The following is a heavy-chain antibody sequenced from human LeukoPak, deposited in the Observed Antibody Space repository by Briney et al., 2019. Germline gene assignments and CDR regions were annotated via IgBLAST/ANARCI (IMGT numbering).Heavy chain of an antibody. D-gene: IGHD4-17*01. CDR2: IIPIFGTA. V-gene: IGHV1-69*13. Sequence: SVKVSCKASGGTFSSYAISWVRQAPGQGLEWMGGIIPIFGTANYAQKFQGRVTITADESTSTAYMELSSLRSEDTAVYYCARVRHDYGDYGGDWGQGTLVTVSS. J-gene: IGHJ4*02. CDR1: GGTFSSYA. CDR3: ARVRHDYGDYGGD.